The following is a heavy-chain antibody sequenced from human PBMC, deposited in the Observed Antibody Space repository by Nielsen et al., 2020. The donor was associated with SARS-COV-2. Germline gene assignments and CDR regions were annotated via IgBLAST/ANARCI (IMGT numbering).Heavy chain of an antibody. D-gene: IGHD3-10*01. V-gene: IGHV4-31*03. CDR2: IYYSGRT. CDR1: GGSISSGGYY. CDR3: AREALKELLWFGESSSYYGMDV. J-gene: IGHJ6*02. Sequence: SETLSLTCTVSGGSISSGGYYWSWIRQHPGKGLEWIGYIYYSGRTYYNPSLKSRVTISVDTSKNQFSLKLSSVTAADTAVYYCAREALKELLWFGESSSYYGMDVWGQGTTVTVSS.